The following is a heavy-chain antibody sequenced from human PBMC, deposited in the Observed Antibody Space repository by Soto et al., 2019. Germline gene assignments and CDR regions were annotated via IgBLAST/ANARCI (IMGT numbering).Heavy chain of an antibody. V-gene: IGHV3-9*01. D-gene: IGHD3-3*01. CDR2: ISWNSGSI. CDR3: AKERKVDYDFWSGYSQAFDY. Sequence: PGGSLRLSCAASGFTFDDYAMHWVRQAPGKGLEWVSGISWNSGSIGYADSVKGRFTISRDNAKNSPYLQMNSLRAEDTALYYCAKERKVDYDFWSGYSQAFDYWGQGTLVTVSS. CDR1: GFTFDDYA. J-gene: IGHJ4*02.